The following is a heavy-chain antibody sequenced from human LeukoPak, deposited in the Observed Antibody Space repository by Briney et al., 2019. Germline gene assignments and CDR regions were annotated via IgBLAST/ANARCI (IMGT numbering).Heavy chain of an antibody. V-gene: IGHV3-21*04. Sequence: PGGSLRLSCAASGFSFSSYSMNWVRQAPGKGLEWVSSITTSSSYIYYADSVKGRFTISRDNAKNSLFLQMNSLRSEDTAVYYCARTQQLVLRSPLDPWGQGTLVTVSS. CDR2: ITTSSSYI. D-gene: IGHD6-13*01. CDR1: GFSFSSYS. CDR3: ARTQQLVLRSPLDP. J-gene: IGHJ5*02.